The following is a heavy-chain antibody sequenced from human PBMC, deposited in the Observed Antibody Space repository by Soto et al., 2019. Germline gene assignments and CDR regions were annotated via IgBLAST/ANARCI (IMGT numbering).Heavy chain of an antibody. CDR3: ARSIVVVTALDY. CDR1: GYTFTSQN. Sequence: ASVKVSCKASGYTFTSQNMHWVRQAPGQGLEWMGVINPSVGSTTYAQKFQGRVTMTRDTSTSTAYMELSSLRSEDTAVYYCARSIVVVTALDYWGQGTLVTVSS. J-gene: IGHJ4*02. CDR2: INPSVGST. V-gene: IGHV1-46*01. D-gene: IGHD2-21*02.